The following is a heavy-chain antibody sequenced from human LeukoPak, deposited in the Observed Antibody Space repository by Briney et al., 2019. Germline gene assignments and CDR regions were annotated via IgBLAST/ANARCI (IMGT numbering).Heavy chain of an antibody. J-gene: IGHJ4*02. CDR2: ISGSGGST. CDR3: ARSYYYDSSHTVDY. CDR1: GFTFSSYA. V-gene: IGHV3-23*01. Sequence: GGSLRLSCAASGFTFSSYAMSWVRQAPGKGLEWVSAISGSGGSTYYADSVKGRFTISRDNSKNTLYLQMNSLRAEDTAVYYCARSYYYDSSHTVDYWGQGTLVTVSS. D-gene: IGHD3-22*01.